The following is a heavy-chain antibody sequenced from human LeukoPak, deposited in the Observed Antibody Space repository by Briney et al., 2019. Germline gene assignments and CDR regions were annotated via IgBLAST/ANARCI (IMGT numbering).Heavy chain of an antibody. V-gene: IGHV3-23*01. CDR1: GFIFSSYA. Sequence: GGSLRLSCAASGFIFSSYAMSWVRQAPGKGLEWVSGISGSGRSTYYADSVTSRFTISRDNSKNTLYLQMNSLRAEDTAVYYCAKGAAAGIFGVPSGYWGQGTLVTVSS. CDR2: ISGSGRST. D-gene: IGHD6-13*01. J-gene: IGHJ4*02. CDR3: AKGAAAGIFGVPSGY.